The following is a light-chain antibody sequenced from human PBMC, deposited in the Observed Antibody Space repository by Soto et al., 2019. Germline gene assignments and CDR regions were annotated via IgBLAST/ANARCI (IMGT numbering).Light chain of an antibody. CDR2: EVN. Sequence: LTQPASVSGSPGQSITISCTGTSSDVAFYNHVSWYQQHPGKAPKLLIYEVNNRPSGVSHRFSGSKSGNTASLTISGLQAEDEADYYCSSFASTHTYVFGTGTKVTVL. CDR1: SSDVAFYNH. V-gene: IGLV2-14*01. CDR3: SSFASTHTYV. J-gene: IGLJ1*01.